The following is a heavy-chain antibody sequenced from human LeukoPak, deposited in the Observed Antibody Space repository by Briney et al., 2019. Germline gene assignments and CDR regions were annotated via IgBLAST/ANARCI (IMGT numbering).Heavy chain of an antibody. J-gene: IGHJ5*02. CDR2: INPKSGGT. Sequence: ASVKVSCKASGYSFSGYYIHWVRQAPGQGLEWMGWINPKSGGTQFKENFQGRVTMTRDSSISTAYLELSGLRSDDTAIYYCARADFLYTGLAVATATRYTRMVAWFDPWGQGTLVTVSS. V-gene: IGHV1-2*02. CDR1: GYSFSGYY. CDR3: ARADFLYTGLAVATATRYTRMVAWFDP. D-gene: IGHD2-2*02.